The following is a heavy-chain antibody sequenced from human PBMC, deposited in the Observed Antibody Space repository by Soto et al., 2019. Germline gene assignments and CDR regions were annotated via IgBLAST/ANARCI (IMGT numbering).Heavy chain of an antibody. D-gene: IGHD2-15*01. CDR3: AREPRYCGGGSCSITVDAFDI. CDR2: ISNRGDT. V-gene: IGHV3-66*01. CDR1: GFIVSDTY. Sequence: EVQLVESGGGLVQPGGPLRLSCTASGFIVSDTYMNWVRQAPGKGLEWVSVISNRGDTHYADSVRGRFSPSRDIADNTLHLQMNNLRVEDTAVYYCAREPRYCGGGSCSITVDAFDIWRQWTMVTVSS. J-gene: IGHJ3*02.